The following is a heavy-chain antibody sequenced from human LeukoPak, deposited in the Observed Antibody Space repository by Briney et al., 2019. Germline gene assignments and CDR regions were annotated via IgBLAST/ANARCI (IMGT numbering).Heavy chain of an antibody. CDR2: ISYDGGKT. J-gene: IGHJ4*02. V-gene: IGHV3-30-3*01. CDR3: ARGFNDFWSGSQLEY. CDR1: GFIFGGYA. Sequence: GGSLRLSCAVSGFIFGGYAMHWVRQAPGKGLQWLAVISYDGGKTYYADSVEGRFTISRDNSKSTVYLEINSLRSEDTAIYYCARGFNDFWSGSQLEYWGQGTLVTVSS. D-gene: IGHD3-3*01.